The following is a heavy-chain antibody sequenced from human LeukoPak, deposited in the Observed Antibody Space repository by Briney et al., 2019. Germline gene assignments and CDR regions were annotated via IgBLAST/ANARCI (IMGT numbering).Heavy chain of an antibody. CDR1: GFTFSSYW. Sequence: GGSLRLSCAASGFTFSSYWIHWVRQAPGKGLVWVSRINSVGSSTSYADSVKGPFTISRDNAKNTLYLQMNSLRAEDTAVYYCARDRGSSCLDVWGKGTTVTVSS. CDR2: INSVGSST. V-gene: IGHV3-74*01. D-gene: IGHD6-13*01. CDR3: ARDRGSSCLDV. J-gene: IGHJ6*04.